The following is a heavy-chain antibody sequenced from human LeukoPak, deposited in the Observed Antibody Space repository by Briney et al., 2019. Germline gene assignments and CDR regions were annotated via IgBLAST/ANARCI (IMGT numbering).Heavy chain of an antibody. CDR2: IYYSGST. D-gene: IGHD3-22*01. J-gene: IGHJ5*02. Sequence: SETLSLTCTVSGGSMSSSSYYWGWIRQPPGKGLEWIGSIYYSGSTYQNPSLKSRVTISVDTSKNQFSLKLSSVTAADTAVYYCARGRGLTMIVVFGPRFDPWGQGTLVTVSS. CDR1: GGSMSSSSYY. CDR3: ARGRGLTMIVVFGPRFDP. V-gene: IGHV4-39*07.